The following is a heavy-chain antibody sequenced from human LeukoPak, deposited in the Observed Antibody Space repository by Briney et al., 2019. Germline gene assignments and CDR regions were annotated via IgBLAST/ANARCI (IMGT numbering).Heavy chain of an antibody. D-gene: IGHD3-22*01. J-gene: IGHJ4*02. CDR1: GYTFTGYY. CDR3: ARALSYYYDRLGVIDFDY. CDR2: INPNSGGT. Sequence: GASVKVSCKASGYTFTGYYMHWVRQAPGQGLEWMGRINPNSGGTNYAQKFQGRVTMTRDTSISTAYMELSKLRSDDTAVYYCARALSYYYDRLGVIDFDYWGQGTLVTVSS. V-gene: IGHV1-2*06.